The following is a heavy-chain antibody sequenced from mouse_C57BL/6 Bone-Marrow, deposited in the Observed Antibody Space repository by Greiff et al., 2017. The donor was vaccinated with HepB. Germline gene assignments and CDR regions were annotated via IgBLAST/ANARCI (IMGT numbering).Heavy chain of an antibody. J-gene: IGHJ3*01. Sequence: EVQVVESGGGLVQPGGSLSLSCAASGFTFTDYYMSWVRQPPGKALEWLGFIRNKANGYTTEYSASVKGRFTISRDNSQSILYLQMNALRAEDNATYYCARWGRGFAYRGQGTLVTVSA. CDR2: IRNKANGYTT. V-gene: IGHV7-3*01. CDR1: GFTFTDYY. D-gene: IGHD3-3*01. CDR3: ARWGRGFAY.